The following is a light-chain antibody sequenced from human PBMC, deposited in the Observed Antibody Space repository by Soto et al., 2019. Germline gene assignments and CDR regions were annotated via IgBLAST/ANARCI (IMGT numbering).Light chain of an antibody. J-gene: IGLJ2*01. CDR3: VLYMRSGISV. Sequence: QAVVTQEPSFSVSPGGTVTLTCGLSSDSVSASHFTSWYQQTPGQAPCTLIYNTNTRSSGVPDRFSGSILGNRAALTITGAQADDESDYYCVLYMRSGISVFGGGTKLTVL. CDR2: NTN. V-gene: IGLV8-61*01. CDR1: SDSVSASHF.